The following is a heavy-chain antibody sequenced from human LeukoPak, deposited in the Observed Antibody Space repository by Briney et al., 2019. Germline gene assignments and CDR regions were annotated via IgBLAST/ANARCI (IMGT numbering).Heavy chain of an antibody. CDR1: GFTFSSYW. V-gene: IGHV3-74*01. D-gene: IGHD3-22*01. CDR3: ARGPAYYYDSSGYYSLDY. J-gene: IGHJ4*02. CDR2: INSDGSST. Sequence: GGSLRLSCAASGFTFSSYWMHWVRQAPGKGLVWVSRINSDGSSTSYADSVKGRFTISRDNAKNTLYLQMNSLRAEDTAVYYCARGPAYYYDSSGYYSLDYWGQGTLVTASS.